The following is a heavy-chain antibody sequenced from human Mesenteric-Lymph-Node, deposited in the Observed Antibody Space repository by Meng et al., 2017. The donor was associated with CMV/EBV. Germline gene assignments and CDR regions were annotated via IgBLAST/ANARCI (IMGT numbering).Heavy chain of an antibody. V-gene: IGHV1-24*01. D-gene: IGHD5-12*01. Sequence: KVSGYTITELAMHWVRQAPGKGLEWMGGFDPEDGETIYAQKFQGRVTMTEDTSTDTAYMELSSLRSEDTAVYYCATGMGGYRPPFDYWGQGTLVTVSS. CDR3: ATGMGGYRPPFDY. CDR2: FDPEDGET. CDR1: GYTITELA. J-gene: IGHJ4*02.